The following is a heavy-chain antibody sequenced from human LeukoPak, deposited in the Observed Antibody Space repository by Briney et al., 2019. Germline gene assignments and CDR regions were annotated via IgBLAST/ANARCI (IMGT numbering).Heavy chain of an antibody. D-gene: IGHD6-19*01. Sequence: GASVKVSCKASGGTFSDDGISWVRQAPGQGLEWMGRIVPVLDITNYAQTFQGRLTITADKSTSTVYMELSSLRSEDTAVYYCARDGVGAVAGTPPTHFDYWGQGTLVTVSS. CDR1: GGTFSDDG. J-gene: IGHJ4*02. CDR3: ARDGVGAVAGTPPTHFDY. V-gene: IGHV1-69*04. CDR2: IVPVLDIT.